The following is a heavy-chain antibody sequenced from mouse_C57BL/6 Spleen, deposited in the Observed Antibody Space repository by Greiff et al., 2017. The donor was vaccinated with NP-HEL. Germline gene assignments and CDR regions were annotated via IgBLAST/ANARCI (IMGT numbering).Heavy chain of an antibody. D-gene: IGHD2-1*01. CDR1: GYTFTDHT. J-gene: IGHJ3*01. CDR3: ARGGFQIYYGNYGGFAY. Sequence: QVQLQQSDAELVKPGASVKISCKVSGYTFTDHTIHWMKQRPEQGLEWIGDIYPRDGSTKYNEKFKGKATLTADKSSSTAYMQLNSLTSEDSAVYSCARGGFQIYYGNYGGFAYWGQGTLVTVSA. V-gene: IGHV1-78*01. CDR2: IYPRDGST.